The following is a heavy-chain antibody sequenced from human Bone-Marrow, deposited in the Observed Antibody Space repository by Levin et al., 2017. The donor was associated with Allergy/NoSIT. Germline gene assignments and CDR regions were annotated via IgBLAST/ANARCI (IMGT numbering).Heavy chain of an antibody. D-gene: IGHD2-15*01. J-gene: IGHJ4*02. Sequence: GESLKISCVGSGFSFSAYALGWVRQAPGKGLEWVSSISTNPFMFYSGSVKGRFSISRDDSKNSVYLQMSSLGVEDTGIYFCAREHCSFGPGGRCFGAPDAWGPGTLVTVSS. CDR1: GFSFSAYA. CDR2: ISTNPFM. V-gene: IGHV3-69-1*01. CDR3: AREHCSFGPGGRCFGAPDA.